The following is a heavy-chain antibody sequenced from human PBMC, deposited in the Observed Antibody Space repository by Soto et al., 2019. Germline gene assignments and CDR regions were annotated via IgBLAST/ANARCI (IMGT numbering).Heavy chain of an antibody. CDR2: SRDKPQGYST. D-gene: IGHD3-3*01. CDR3: VRSTYFSARIGYICCLDS. CDR1: GFTLIDHY. J-gene: IGHJ5*01. Sequence: RLSCAGSGFTLIDHYIDWVRQAPVKGLEWVGRSRDKPQGYSTAYAASVKGRFTTSRDESKNSAYMQMNSLKTEDTAVYYCVRSTYFSARIGYICCLDSRDXGNLVNVXS. V-gene: IGHV3-72*01.